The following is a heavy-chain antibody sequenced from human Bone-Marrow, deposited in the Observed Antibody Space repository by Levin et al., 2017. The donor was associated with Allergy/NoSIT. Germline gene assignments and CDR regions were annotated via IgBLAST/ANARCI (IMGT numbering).Heavy chain of an antibody. V-gene: IGHV1-2*02. Sequence: PGGSLRLSCKTSGYTFTRYYIHWVRQAPGQGLEWMGWINPNSGATNYAQKFQGRVTMTRDTSITTAYMELSRLTSDDTAVYYCARDSWAAAVSNWFDPWGQGTLVTVSS. CDR2: INPNSGAT. D-gene: IGHD6-13*01. J-gene: IGHJ5*02. CDR1: GYTFTRYY. CDR3: ARDSWAAAVSNWFDP.